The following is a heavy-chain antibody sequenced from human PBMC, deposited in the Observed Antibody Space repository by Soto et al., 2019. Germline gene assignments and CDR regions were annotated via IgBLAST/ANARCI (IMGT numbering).Heavy chain of an antibody. CDR2: ISSSSSTI. CDR3: AGPNWNDDGGAFDI. D-gene: IGHD1-1*01. V-gene: IGHV3-48*02. CDR1: GFTFCSYC. J-gene: IGHJ3*02. Sequence: GGSLGTFFAASGFTFCSYCLEWVRQASGKGLEWVSYISSSSSTIYYADSVKGRFTISRDNAKNTLYLQMNSLRDEDTAVYYCAGPNWNDDGGAFDIWGQGTMVTVSS.